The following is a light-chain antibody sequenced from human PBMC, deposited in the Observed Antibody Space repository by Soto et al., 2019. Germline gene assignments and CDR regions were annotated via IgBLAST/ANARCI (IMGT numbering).Light chain of an antibody. Sequence: SYELTQPPSVSVAPGQTARITCGGSNLGTKSVHWYQQKPGQAPVLVVYDDTNRPSGIPERFSGSNSGNTATLTISRVEAGDEADYYCQVWDTRSDHVVFGGGTKLTVL. J-gene: IGLJ2*01. CDR1: NLGTKS. V-gene: IGLV3-21*02. CDR3: QVWDTRSDHVV. CDR2: DDT.